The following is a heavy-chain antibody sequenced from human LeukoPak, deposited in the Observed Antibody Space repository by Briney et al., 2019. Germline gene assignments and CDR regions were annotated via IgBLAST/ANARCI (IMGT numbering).Heavy chain of an antibody. Sequence: PSETLSLTCTVSGGSISTYYWSWIRQPPGKGLEWIGYIYYSGSTNYNPSLKSRVTISVDTSKNQFSLKLSSVTAADTAVYYCARGLKDYGDYLNDYWGQGTLVTVSS. CDR3: ARGLKDYGDYLNDY. V-gene: IGHV4-59*12. J-gene: IGHJ4*02. CDR1: GGSISTYY. CDR2: IYYSGST. D-gene: IGHD4-17*01.